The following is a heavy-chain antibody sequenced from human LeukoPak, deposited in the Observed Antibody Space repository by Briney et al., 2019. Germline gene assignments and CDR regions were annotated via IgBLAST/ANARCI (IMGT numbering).Heavy chain of an antibody. D-gene: IGHD4-17*01. V-gene: IGHV2-5*02. CDR2: IYWDDDK. CDR1: GFSLSTRGGG. Sequence: SGPTLVKPTQTLTLTCTFSGFSLSTRGGGVGWIRQPPGKALEWLSLIYWDDDKRYSPSLKSRLTITKDTSKNQVVLTMTNMDPVDTATYYCAHMTTVTLFDYWGQGTLVTVSS. J-gene: IGHJ4*02. CDR3: AHMTTVTLFDY.